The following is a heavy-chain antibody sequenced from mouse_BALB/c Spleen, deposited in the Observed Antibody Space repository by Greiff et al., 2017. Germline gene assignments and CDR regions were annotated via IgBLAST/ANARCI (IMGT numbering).Heavy chain of an antibody. V-gene: IGHV14-3*02. J-gene: IGHJ2*01. CDR1: GFNIKDTY. Sequence: VQLQQSGAELVKPGASVKLSCTASGFNIKDTYMHWVKQRPEQGLEWIGRIDPANGNTKYDPKFQGKATITADTSSNTAYLQLSSLTSEDTAVYYCATLYGLYYFDYWGQGTTLTVSS. CDR2: IDPANGNT. CDR3: ATLYGLYYFDY. D-gene: IGHD1-1*02.